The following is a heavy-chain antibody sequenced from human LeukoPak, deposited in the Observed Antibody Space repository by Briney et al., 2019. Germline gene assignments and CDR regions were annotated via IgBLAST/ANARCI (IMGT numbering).Heavy chain of an antibody. Sequence: GGSLRLSCAASGFTFSSYAMSWVRQAPGKGLEWVSTITTSDGNTYYADSVKGRFTASRDNSKNTLFLQMNSLRAEDTAVYYCAKDGGLWVSAHWGDSWGRGTLVTVSS. CDR3: AKDGGLWVSAHWGDS. V-gene: IGHV3-23*01. D-gene: IGHD7-27*01. CDR2: ITTSDGNT. J-gene: IGHJ4*02. CDR1: GFTFSSYA.